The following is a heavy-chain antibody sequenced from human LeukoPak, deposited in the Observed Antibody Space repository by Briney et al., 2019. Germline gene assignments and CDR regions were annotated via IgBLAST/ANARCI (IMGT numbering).Heavy chain of an antibody. V-gene: IGHV1-2*02. D-gene: IGHD6-6*01. CDR3: AVLAASAA. J-gene: IGHJ5*02. CDR2: INPKSGDT. CDR1: GYTFTGYY. Sequence: ASVKVSCKASGYTFTGYYIHWVRQAPGQGLEWMGWINPKSGDTHYAQNFQGRVTMTSDTSITTAYMELSSLRSDDTATFYCAVLAASAAWGQGTLVTVSS.